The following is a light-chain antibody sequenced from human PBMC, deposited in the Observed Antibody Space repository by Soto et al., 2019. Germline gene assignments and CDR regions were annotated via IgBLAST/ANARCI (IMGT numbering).Light chain of an antibody. CDR2: DAS. V-gene: IGKV3-15*01. J-gene: IGKJ2*01. CDR1: QSVTSN. Sequence: EIVMTQSPATLSVSPGERATLSCTASQSVTSNLAWYQQKPGQAPRLLMYDASTRATGIPARFSGSGSGTEFTLTISSLQSEDFAVYYCQQYNNWYTFGQGTKLEIK. CDR3: QQYNNWYT.